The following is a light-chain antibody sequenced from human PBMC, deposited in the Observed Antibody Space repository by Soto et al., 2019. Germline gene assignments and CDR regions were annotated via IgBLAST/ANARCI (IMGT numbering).Light chain of an antibody. CDR1: SSDVCAYTY. J-gene: IGLJ2*01. V-gene: IGLV2-14*01. CDR2: EVS. CDR3: SSYTTSNTLV. Sequence: QSALTQPASVSGSPGQSITISCTGTSSDVCAYTYVSWYQQHPGKAPKLMIFEVSDRPSGVSNRFSGSKSGNTASLTISGLQAEDEADYYCSSYTTSNTLVFGGGTKVTVL.